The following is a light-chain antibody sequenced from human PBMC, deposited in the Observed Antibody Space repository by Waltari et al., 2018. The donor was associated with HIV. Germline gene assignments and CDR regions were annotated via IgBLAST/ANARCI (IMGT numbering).Light chain of an antibody. Sequence: QPALTQPASVSGSPGQSITIPCTGTSSDVGAYNHISWFQQHPGKVPKFIIFEVNNRPSGVSNRFSGSKSGNTASLTISGLQAEDEADYYCSSYTTRSTLVFGGGTKLTVL. J-gene: IGLJ2*01. CDR3: SSYTTRSTLV. V-gene: IGLV2-14*01. CDR1: SSDVGAYNH. CDR2: EVN.